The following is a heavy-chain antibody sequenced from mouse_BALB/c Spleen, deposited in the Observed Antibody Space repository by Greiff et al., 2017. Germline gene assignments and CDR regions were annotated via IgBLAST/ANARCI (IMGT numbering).Heavy chain of an antibody. V-gene: IGHV14-1*02. Sequence: EVQLVESGAELVRPGALVKLSCKASGFNIKDYYMHWVKQRPEQGLEWIGWIDPENGNTIYDPKFQGKASITADTSSNTAYLQLSSLTSEDTAVYYCARDGSLDYWGQGTTLTVSS. CDR3: ARDGSLDY. CDR1: GFNIKDYY. D-gene: IGHD1-1*01. CDR2: IDPENGNT. J-gene: IGHJ2*01.